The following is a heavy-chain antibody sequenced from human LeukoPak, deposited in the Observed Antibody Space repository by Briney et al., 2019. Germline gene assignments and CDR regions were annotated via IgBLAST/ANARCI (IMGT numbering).Heavy chain of an antibody. J-gene: IGHJ4*02. CDR2: ITIKSVT. CDR3: AKIGHPSGAYYFDH. D-gene: IGHD7-27*01. CDR1: GFTFDRHA. V-gene: IGHV3-23*01. Sequence: PGGSLRLSCTASGFTFDRHAMNWVRQAPGKGPEWVSSITIKSVTYYADSVKGRFTISRDDSQNTLYLQMNSLRAEDTAVYYCAKIGHPSGAYYFDHWGQGTLVTVSS.